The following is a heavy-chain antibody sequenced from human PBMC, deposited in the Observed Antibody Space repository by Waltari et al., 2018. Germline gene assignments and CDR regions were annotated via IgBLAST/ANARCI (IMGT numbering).Heavy chain of an antibody. CDR2: IKMDGSTT. D-gene: IGHD3-9*01. V-gene: IGHV3-74*01. Sequence: DVQLVESGGGLVQPGGSLRLSCAAYGFTFSNDWLHWVRQAPGKGLVWVSRIKMDGSTTDYADSVKGRFTISRDNAKNTVSLQMNSLRSEDTAVYYCTKVGILSGYNYGIDVWGQGTTVTVSS. J-gene: IGHJ6*02. CDR1: GFTFSNDW. CDR3: TKVGILSGYNYGIDV.